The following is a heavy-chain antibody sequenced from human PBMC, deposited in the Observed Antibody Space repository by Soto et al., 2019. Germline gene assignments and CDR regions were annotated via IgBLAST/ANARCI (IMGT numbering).Heavy chain of an antibody. J-gene: IGHJ5*02. D-gene: IGHD2-2*01. CDR3: ARAYQLLPYFAFWFDP. Sequence: PSETLSLTCTVSGGSISSYYWSWIRQPAGKGLEWIGRIYTSGSTNYNPSLKSRVTMSVDTSKNQFSLKLSSVTAADTAVYYCARAYQLLPYFAFWFDPWGQGTLVTVSS. V-gene: IGHV4-4*07. CDR1: GGSISSYY. CDR2: IYTSGST.